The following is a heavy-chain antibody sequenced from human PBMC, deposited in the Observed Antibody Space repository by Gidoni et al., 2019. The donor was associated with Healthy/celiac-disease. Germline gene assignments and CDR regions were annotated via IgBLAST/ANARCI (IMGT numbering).Heavy chain of an antibody. D-gene: IGHD3-3*01. CDR3: ARDGRSGYLDYYGMDV. J-gene: IGHJ6*02. CDR2: IKQDGSEK. Sequence: EVQLVESGGGLVQPGGSLRLSCAASGFTFSSYWMSWVRQAPGKGLEWVANIKQDGSEKYYVDSVKGRFTISRDNAKNSLYLQMNSLRAEDTAVYYCARDGRSGYLDYYGMDVWGQGTTVTVSS. V-gene: IGHV3-7*03. CDR1: GFTFSSYW.